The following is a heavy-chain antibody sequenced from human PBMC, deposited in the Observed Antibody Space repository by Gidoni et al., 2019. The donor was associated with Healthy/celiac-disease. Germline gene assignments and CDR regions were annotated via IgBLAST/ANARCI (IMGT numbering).Heavy chain of an antibody. CDR1: GYSISSGYY. CDR3: ARVPSGGSSGGL. Sequence: QVQLQESGPGLVKPSETLSLTCAVSGYSISSGYYWGWIRQPPGKGLEWIGSIYHSGSTYYNPSLKSRVTISVDTSKNQFSLKLSSVTAADTAVYYCARVPSGGSSGGLWGQGTLVTVSS. CDR2: IYHSGST. J-gene: IGHJ4*02. D-gene: IGHD6-6*01. V-gene: IGHV4-38-2*01.